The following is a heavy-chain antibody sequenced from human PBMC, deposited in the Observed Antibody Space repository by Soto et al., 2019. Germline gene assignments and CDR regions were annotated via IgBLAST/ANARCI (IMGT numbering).Heavy chain of an antibody. Sequence: AGGSLRLSCTGSGFTFGSYALIWVRQAPGKGLEWVVVIRSEANGGTTDYAASVKGRITISRDDSKSIAYMEINSLQTEDTAVYYGTRYYYESSGYYVYWGQGALVTVSS. J-gene: IGHJ4*02. CDR1: GFTFGSYA. D-gene: IGHD3-22*01. CDR2: IRSEANGGTT. V-gene: IGHV3-49*04. CDR3: TRYYYESSGYYVY.